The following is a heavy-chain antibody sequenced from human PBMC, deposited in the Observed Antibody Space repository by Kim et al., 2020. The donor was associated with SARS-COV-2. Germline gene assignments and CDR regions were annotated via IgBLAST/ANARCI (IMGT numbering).Heavy chain of an antibody. J-gene: IGHJ5*02. CDR2: INHSGST. CDR1: GGSFTGYY. CDR3: ARIAARRRDGFDP. V-gene: IGHV4-34*01. D-gene: IGHD6-6*01. Sequence: SETLSLTCAVYGGSFTGYYWSWIRQPPGKGLEWIGEINHSGSTNYNPSLKSRVTISVDTSKNQFSLKLSSVTAADTAVYYCARIAARRRDGFDPWGQGTLVTVSS.